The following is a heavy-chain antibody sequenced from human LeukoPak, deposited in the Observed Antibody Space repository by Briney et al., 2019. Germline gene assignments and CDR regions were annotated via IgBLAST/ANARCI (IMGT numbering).Heavy chain of an antibody. CDR1: GFTFSSYG. Sequence: GGSLRLSCAASGFTFSSYGMHWVRQAPGNGLEWVAVISYDGNNKYYVDSVKGRFTISRDNSKNTLYLQMNSLRPEDTAVYYCAKDRSSSGWYYSDYWGQGTLVTVSS. J-gene: IGHJ4*02. V-gene: IGHV3-30*18. D-gene: IGHD6-19*01. CDR2: ISYDGNNK. CDR3: AKDRSSSGWYYSDY.